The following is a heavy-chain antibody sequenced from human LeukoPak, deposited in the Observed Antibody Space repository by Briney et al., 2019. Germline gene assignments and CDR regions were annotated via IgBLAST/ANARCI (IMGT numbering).Heavy chain of an antibody. CDR1: GYTFTGYY. Sequence: ASVKVSCKASGYTFTGYYMHWVRQAPGQGLEWMGWINPNSGGTNYAQKFQGRVTMTRDTSISTAYMELSRLRSDDTAVYYCARDSGSAAADQKTYYYYGMDVWGQGTTVTVSS. J-gene: IGHJ6*02. CDR3: ARDSGSAAADQKTYYYYGMDV. D-gene: IGHD6-13*01. V-gene: IGHV1-2*02. CDR2: INPNSGGT.